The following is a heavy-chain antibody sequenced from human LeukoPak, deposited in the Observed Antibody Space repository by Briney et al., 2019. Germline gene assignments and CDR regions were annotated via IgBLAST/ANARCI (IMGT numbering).Heavy chain of an antibody. J-gene: IGHJ4*02. V-gene: IGHV4-59*01. Sequence: SETLSLTFTVSGGSISSYYWSWIRQPPGKGLEWIGYIYYSGSTNYNPSLKSPVTISVDTSKNQFSLKLSSVTAADTAVYYCATVIVSGYSYGYYFDYWGQGTLVTVSS. D-gene: IGHD5-18*01. CDR2: IYYSGST. CDR1: GGSISSYY. CDR3: ATVIVSGYSYGYYFDY.